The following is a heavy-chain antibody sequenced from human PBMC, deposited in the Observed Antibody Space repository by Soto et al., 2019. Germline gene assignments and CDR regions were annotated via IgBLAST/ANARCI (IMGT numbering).Heavy chain of an antibody. CDR1: GYSRLALS. D-gene: IGHD6-13*01. CDR2: FDPEDVET. CDR3: ATAGIVVTSKQQLGY. J-gene: IGHJ4*01. V-gene: IGHV1-24*01. Sequence: ASVKVSCKVSGYSRLALSMHWARQALGKGPEWMGPFDPEDVETIYALKFQGRITMTEPSSTDTAHMELPPLRSEDTALYSCATAGIVVTSKQQLGYWGQGVLVTVSS.